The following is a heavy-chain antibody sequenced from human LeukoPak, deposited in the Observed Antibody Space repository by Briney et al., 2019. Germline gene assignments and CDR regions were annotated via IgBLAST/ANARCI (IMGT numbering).Heavy chain of an antibody. CDR2: THNSGST. CDR3: AREKRIAVAGRDVFDV. CDR1: DASVTTYS. V-gene: IGHV4-59*02. Sequence: SETLSLTCTVSDASVTTYSWSWLRQPAGKGLEWIGYTHNSGSTNYNPSLKSRVTISVDTSKNQFSLNLNSVTAADTAVYYCAREKRIAVAGRDVFDVWGQGTMVTVSS. D-gene: IGHD6-13*01. J-gene: IGHJ3*01.